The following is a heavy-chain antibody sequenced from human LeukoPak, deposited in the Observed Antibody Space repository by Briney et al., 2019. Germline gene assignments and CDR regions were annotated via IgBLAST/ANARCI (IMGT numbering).Heavy chain of an antibody. J-gene: IGHJ4*02. V-gene: IGHV1-2*02. Sequence: GASVKVSCKASGYTFTGYYMQWVRQAPGQGLEWMGWINPNSGGTNYAQKFQGRVTMTRDTSISTAYMELSRLRSDDTAVYYCSIVVVPAAMDYWGQGTLVTVSS. CDR3: SIVVVPAAMDY. CDR1: GYTFTGYY. D-gene: IGHD2-2*01. CDR2: INPNSGGT.